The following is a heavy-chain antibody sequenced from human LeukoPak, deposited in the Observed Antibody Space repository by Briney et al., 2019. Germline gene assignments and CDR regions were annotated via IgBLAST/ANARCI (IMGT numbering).Heavy chain of an antibody. J-gene: IGHJ1*01. CDR3: ARVPITLAGTKDAKYFQH. CDR1: GFTFSSYW. V-gene: IGHV3-74*01. CDR2: INSDGSST. D-gene: IGHD6-19*01. Sequence: GGSLRHSCAASGFTFSSYWMHRVRQAPGKGLVWVSRINSDGSSTNYADSVKGRFTISRDNAKNTLSLQMNSLRAEDTAVYYCARVPITLAGTKDAKYFQHWGQGTLVTVSS.